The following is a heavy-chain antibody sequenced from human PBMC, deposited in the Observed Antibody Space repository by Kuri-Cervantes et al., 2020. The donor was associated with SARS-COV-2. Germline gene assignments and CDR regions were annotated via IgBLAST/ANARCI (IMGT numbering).Heavy chain of an antibody. CDR2: SNHSGST. D-gene: IGHD3-16*01. V-gene: IGHV4-34*01. CDR1: GGSFSAYY. Sequence: SETLSLTCAVYGGSFSAYYWSWIRQPPGKGLEWIGESNHSGSTNYNPSLKSRVTISVDTSKHQLSLKLSSVTAADTAVYYCAGSPGGVFDCWGQGTLVTVSS. CDR3: AGSPGGVFDC. J-gene: IGHJ4*02.